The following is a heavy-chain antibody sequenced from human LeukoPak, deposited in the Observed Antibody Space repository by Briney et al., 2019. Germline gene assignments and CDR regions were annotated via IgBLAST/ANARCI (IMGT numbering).Heavy chain of an antibody. Sequence: PGGSLRLSCAASGFTFSSYWMHWVRQAPGKGLVWVSRINSDGSSTSYADSVKGRFTISRDNAKNTLYLQMNSLRAEDTAVYYCARDQARITIFGVPSDAFDIWGQGTMVTVSS. CDR2: INSDGSST. J-gene: IGHJ3*02. D-gene: IGHD3-3*01. CDR3: ARDQARITIFGVPSDAFDI. V-gene: IGHV3-74*01. CDR1: GFTFSSYW.